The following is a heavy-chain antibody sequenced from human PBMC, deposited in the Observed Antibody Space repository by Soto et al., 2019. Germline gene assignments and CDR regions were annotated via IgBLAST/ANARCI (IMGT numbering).Heavy chain of an antibody. D-gene: IGHD6-19*01. V-gene: IGHV5-51*01. CDR2: IYPGDSDT. CDR1: GYSFPTHW. CDR3: IESSDWSRAFDY. Sequence: PGASLKISCKGSGYSFPTHWIGWVRQMPGKGLEWMGIIYPGDSDTRYSPSFQGQVTISVDKSINTAYLQWSTLKASDTAIYYCIESSDWSRAFDYWGQGALVTVSS. J-gene: IGHJ4*02.